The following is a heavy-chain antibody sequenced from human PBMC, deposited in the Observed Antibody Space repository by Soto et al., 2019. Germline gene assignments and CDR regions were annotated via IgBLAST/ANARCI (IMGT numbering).Heavy chain of an antibody. CDR2: IYYSGGT. CDR1: GASISSGSYYY. J-gene: IGHJ3*02. V-gene: IGHV4-31*03. Sequence: TLCLTCTVSGASISSGSYYYWSWIRQHPGKGLEWIGYIYYSGGTYYNPSLKSRITISVDTSTNHFSLKLSSVTAADTAVYYCARRRGAGKEGAFDIWGQGKMVP. D-gene: IGHD3-16*01. CDR3: ARRRGAGKEGAFDI.